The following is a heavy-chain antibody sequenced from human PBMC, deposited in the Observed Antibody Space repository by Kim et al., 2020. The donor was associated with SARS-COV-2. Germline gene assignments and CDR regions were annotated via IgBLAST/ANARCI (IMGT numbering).Heavy chain of an antibody. D-gene: IGHD3-16*01. CDR1: GYTFTGDD. CDR2: INPKNGGT. Sequence: ASVKVSCKASGYTFTGDDMHWVRQAPGQGLEWMGWINPKNGGTKNAQKFKGRVTMTRDTSISTAYMELARLTSDDTAVYYCARGLNVWGSQDWFDPWGQGTLVTVSS. J-gene: IGHJ5*02. CDR3: ARGLNVWGSQDWFDP. V-gene: IGHV1-2*02.